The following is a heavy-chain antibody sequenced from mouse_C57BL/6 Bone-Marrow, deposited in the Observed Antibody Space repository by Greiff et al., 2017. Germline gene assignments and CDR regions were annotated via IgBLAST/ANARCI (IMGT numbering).Heavy chain of an antibody. CDR2: IDPSDSYT. J-gene: IGHJ3*01. CDR3: ARGDSNSWFAY. D-gene: IGHD2-5*01. Sequence: QVQLQQPGAELVKPGASVKLSCKASGYTFTSYWMQWVKQRPGQGLEWIGEIDPSDSYTNYNQKFKGKATLTVDTSSSTAYMQLSSLTSEDAAVYYCARGDSNSWFAYWGQGTLVTVSA. CDR1: GYTFTSYW. V-gene: IGHV1-50*01.